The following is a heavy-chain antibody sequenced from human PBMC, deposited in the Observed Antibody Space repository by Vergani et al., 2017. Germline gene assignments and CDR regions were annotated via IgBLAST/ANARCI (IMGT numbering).Heavy chain of an antibody. CDR2: IYYSGST. Sequence: QVQLQESGPGLVKPSETLSLTCTVSGGSISSYYWSWIRQPPGKGLEWIGYIYYSGSTNYNPSLKSRVTISVDTSKNQFSLKLRSVTAADTAVYYCARRSGIVYDIFSGTQYFFDFWGQGTLVTVSS. CDR1: GGSISSYY. J-gene: IGHJ4*02. V-gene: IGHV4-59*01. D-gene: IGHD3-9*01. CDR3: ARRSGIVYDIFSGTQYFFDF.